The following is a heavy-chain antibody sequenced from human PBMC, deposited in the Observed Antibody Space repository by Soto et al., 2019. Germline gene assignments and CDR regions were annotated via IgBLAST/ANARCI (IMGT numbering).Heavy chain of an antibody. Sequence: PGGSLRLSCAASGSIFRGYGMHWVRQAPGKGLEWVAVIRYDGSNINYADSVMGRFTISRDNSKNTLYLEMNSLRAEDTAIYYCAKDSNLIPWGSNHWGQGTLVTVSS. D-gene: IGHD3-10*01. CDR1: GSIFRGYG. J-gene: IGHJ5*02. V-gene: IGHV3-33*06. CDR3: AKDSNLIPWGSNH. CDR2: IRYDGSNI.